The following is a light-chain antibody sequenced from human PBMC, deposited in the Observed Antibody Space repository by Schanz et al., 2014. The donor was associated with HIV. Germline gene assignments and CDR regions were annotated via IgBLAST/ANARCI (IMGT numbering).Light chain of an antibody. CDR2: RNN. CDR3: AAWDDTLNGYV. V-gene: IGLV1-47*01. Sequence: HSVLTQPPSASGTPGQRVTISCSGSSSNIGTNYVYWYQQLPGTAPKLLIYRNNYRPSGVPDRFSGSKSGTSASLAISGLRSEDEADYYCAAWDDTLNGYVFGSGTKLTVL. J-gene: IGLJ1*01. CDR1: SSNIGTNY.